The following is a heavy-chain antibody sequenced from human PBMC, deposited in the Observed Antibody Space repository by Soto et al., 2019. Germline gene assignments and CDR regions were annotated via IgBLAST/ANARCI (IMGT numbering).Heavy chain of an antibody. J-gene: IGHJ5*02. CDR2: IYRSGSA. Sequence: SETLSLTCTVSGDSINIHDHYWSWIRQLPGKGLEWIGHIYRSGSANYNPALKSRLTISVDTSKNQFSLRLSSVTAADTAVYYCAKDSGYNYGYFRWFDPWGQGTLVTASS. D-gene: IGHD5-18*01. CDR1: GDSINIHDHY. CDR3: AKDSGYNYGYFRWFDP. V-gene: IGHV4-31*03.